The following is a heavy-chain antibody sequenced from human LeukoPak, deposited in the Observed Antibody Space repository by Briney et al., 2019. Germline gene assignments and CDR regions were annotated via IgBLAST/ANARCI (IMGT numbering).Heavy chain of an antibody. CDR2: SSPSGDII. CDR1: GFTFSDHY. J-gene: IGHJ4*02. V-gene: IGHV3-11*01. CDR3: ARETVAGTFDY. D-gene: IGHD6-19*01. Sequence: GRCLRPSCAPAGFTFSDHYISSIRQAPGKGLECVSDSSPSGDIISYAGSVKGRFIISKDYAKETLHLQMNGLRVEDSAVYYCARETVAGTFDYWGQGTQVTVSS.